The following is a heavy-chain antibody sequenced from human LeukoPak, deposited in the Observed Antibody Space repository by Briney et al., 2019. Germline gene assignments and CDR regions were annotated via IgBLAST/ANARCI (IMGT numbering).Heavy chain of an antibody. D-gene: IGHD3-22*01. Sequence: SETLSLTCTVSGVSITSSSYYWGWIRQPPGKGLEWIGSIYYSGNSYYNPSLKSRVTISLDTSKNQFSLKLSSVTAADTAVYYCARGGWNKFDYWGQGTLVTVSS. CDR3: ARGGWNKFDY. CDR2: IYYSGNS. CDR1: GVSITSSSYY. J-gene: IGHJ4*02. V-gene: IGHV4-39*07.